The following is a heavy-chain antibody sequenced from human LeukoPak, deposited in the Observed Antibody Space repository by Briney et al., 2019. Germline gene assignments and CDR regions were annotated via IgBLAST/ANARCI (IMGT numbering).Heavy chain of an antibody. CDR2: IYYSGTT. J-gene: IGHJ4*02. D-gene: IGHD3-10*01. CDR1: GGSISSSSSY. Sequence: PSETLSLTCTVSGGSISSSSSYWGWIRQPPGKGLEWIGTIYYSGTTYYNPSLKSRVTISVDTSTKQFSLNLNSVTAADTAVYYCARRRRGGSESYHFDYWGQGTLVTVSS. CDR3: ARRRRGGSESYHFDY. V-gene: IGHV4-39*01.